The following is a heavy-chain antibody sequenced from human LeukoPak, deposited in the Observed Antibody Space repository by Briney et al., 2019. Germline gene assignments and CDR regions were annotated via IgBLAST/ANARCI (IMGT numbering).Heavy chain of an antibody. J-gene: IGHJ6*02. CDR2: ISSSGSTI. CDR1: GFTFSDYY. V-gene: IGHV3-11*04. D-gene: IGHD2-2*01. CDR3: ASLSLGYCSSTSCLNLNDYYYYGMDV. Sequence: PGGSLRLSCAASGFTFSDYYMSWIRQAPGKGLEWVSYISSSGSTIYYADSVKGRFTISRDNSKNTLYLQMNSLRAEDTAVYYCASLSLGYCSSTSCLNLNDYYYYGMDVWGQGTTVTVSS.